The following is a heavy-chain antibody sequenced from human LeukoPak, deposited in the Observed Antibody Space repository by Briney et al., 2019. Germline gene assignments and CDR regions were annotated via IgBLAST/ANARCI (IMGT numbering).Heavy chain of an antibody. CDR3: ARAPTDYYDSSGYYPYYFDY. CDR1: GDSVSSNSAA. V-gene: IGHV6-1*01. Sequence: SQTLSLTCAISGDSVSSNSAAWNWIRQSPSRGLEWLGRTYYRSKWYNDYAVSVKSRITINPDTSKNQFSLQLNSVTPEDTAVYYCARAPTDYYDSSGYYPYYFDYWGQGTLVTVSS. D-gene: IGHD3-22*01. J-gene: IGHJ4*02. CDR2: TYYRSKWYN.